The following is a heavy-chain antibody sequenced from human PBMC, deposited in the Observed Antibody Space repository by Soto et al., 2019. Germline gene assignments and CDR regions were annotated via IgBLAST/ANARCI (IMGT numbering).Heavy chain of an antibody. V-gene: IGHV3-7*01. CDR2: IKRDGSEK. Sequence: EVQLVESGGGLVQPGGSLRLSCATSGLTLSSYWMSWVRQAPGKGLEWVANIKRDGSEKYYVDSVQGRFTISRDNAKNSLYLQMNSLRAEDTALYYCARDCSGGICYGYYFDYWGQGTLVTVSS. J-gene: IGHJ4*02. D-gene: IGHD2-15*01. CDR3: ARDCSGGICYGYYFDY. CDR1: GLTLSSYW.